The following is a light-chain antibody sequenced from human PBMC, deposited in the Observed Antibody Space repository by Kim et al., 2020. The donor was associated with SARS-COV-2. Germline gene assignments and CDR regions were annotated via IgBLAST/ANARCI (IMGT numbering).Light chain of an antibody. V-gene: IGLV1-40*03. Sequence: VTISCTAGTSNIVAGYDVLCYQQLPGTAPTLLIYCNITRPPWVPDRFSCSKSGASASLAITALQADDDADYYCQSSDSSLSGWVFGGGTQLTVL. CDR1: TSNIVAGYD. CDR2: CNI. CDR3: QSSDSSLSGWV. J-gene: IGLJ3*02.